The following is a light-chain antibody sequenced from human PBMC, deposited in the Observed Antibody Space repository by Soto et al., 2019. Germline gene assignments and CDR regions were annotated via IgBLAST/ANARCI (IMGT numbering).Light chain of an antibody. CDR1: NSNIGSNT. CDR2: NND. CDR3: AAWDGSLNGWV. V-gene: IGLV1-44*01. J-gene: IGLJ3*02. Sequence: QAVVTQAPSASGTPGQRVTISCSGSNSNIGSNTVSWYQQVPGTAPKVLIYNNDQRPSGVPDRLSGSKSGTSASLAIGGLQSEDEAYYYCAAWDGSLNGWVFGGGTKLTVL.